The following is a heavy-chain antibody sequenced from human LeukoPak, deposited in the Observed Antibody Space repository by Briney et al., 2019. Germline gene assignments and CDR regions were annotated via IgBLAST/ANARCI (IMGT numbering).Heavy chain of an antibody. D-gene: IGHD6-19*01. CDR1: GGSISSSRYH. CDR2: IDYSGST. J-gene: IGHJ4*02. Sequence: SETLSLTCSVSGGSISSSRYHWGWIRQPPGKGLEWIGSIDYSGSTYYNPSLKSRVTISVDTSKNQFSLKLSSVTAADTAVYYCARRTYGSGWYPHDYWGQGTLVAVSS. V-gene: IGHV4-39*01. CDR3: ARRTYGSGWYPHDY.